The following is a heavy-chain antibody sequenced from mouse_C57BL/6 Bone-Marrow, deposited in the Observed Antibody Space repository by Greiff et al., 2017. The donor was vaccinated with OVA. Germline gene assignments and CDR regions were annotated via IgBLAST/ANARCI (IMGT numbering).Heavy chain of an antibody. CDR1: GFNIKDDY. CDR2: IDPENGDT. J-gene: IGHJ3*01. Sequence: EVKLMESGAELVRPGASVKLSCTASGFNIKDDYMHWVKQRPEQGLEWIGWIDPENGDTEYASKFQGKATITADTSSNTAYLQLSSLTSEDTAVYYCTYYYGSSYRAYWGQGTLVTFSA. V-gene: IGHV14-4*01. CDR3: TYYYGSSYRAY. D-gene: IGHD1-1*01.